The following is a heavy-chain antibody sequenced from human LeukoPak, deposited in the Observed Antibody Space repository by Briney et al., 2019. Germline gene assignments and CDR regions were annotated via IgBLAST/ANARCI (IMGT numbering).Heavy chain of an antibody. CDR3: ARRRIQLWRVYYYYMDV. CDR1: GGSFSGYY. J-gene: IGHJ6*03. Sequence: SETLSLTCAVYGGSFSGYYWSWIRQPPGKGLEWIGEINHSGSTNYNPSLKSRVTISVDTSKNQFSLKLSSVTAADTAVYCCARRRIQLWRVYYYYMDVWGKGTTVTISS. CDR2: INHSGST. D-gene: IGHD5-18*01. V-gene: IGHV4-34*01.